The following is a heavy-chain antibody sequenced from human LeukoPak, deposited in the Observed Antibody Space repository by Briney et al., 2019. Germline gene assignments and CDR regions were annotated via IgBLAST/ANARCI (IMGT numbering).Heavy chain of an antibody. CDR2: IYYSGSS. CDR1: GGSVSSGSYY. Sequence: SETLSLTCTVSGGSVSSGSYYWGWIRQPPGKGLEWIGSIYYSGSSYYNPSLKSRVTISVDTSKNQFSLKLSSVTAADTAVYCCARRAHNSVYFDYWGQGTLVTVSS. V-gene: IGHV4-39*01. J-gene: IGHJ4*02. D-gene: IGHD5-24*01. CDR3: ARRAHNSVYFDY.